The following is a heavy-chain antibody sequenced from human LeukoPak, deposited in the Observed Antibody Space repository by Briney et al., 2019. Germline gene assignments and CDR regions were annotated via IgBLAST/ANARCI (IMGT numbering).Heavy chain of an antibody. CDR3: ARNGDVSTVVTPPHAFDI. CDR2: INPSGGST. J-gene: IGHJ3*02. Sequence: ASVKVSCKASGYTFANYYIHLVRQAPGQGLEWMGLINPSGGSTNYAQKFQGRVTMTRGTSTSTVYMELSSLRSEDTAVYYCARNGDVSTVVTPPHAFDIWGQGTMVTVSS. V-gene: IGHV1-46*01. CDR1: GYTFANYY. D-gene: IGHD4-23*01.